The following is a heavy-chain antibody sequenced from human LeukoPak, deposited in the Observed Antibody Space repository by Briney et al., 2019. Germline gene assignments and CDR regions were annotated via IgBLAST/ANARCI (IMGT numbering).Heavy chain of an antibody. CDR2: ISGSGDST. D-gene: IGHD6-13*01. CDR3: AKLDGSSWLYYFDY. CDR1: GFTFSSYA. J-gene: IGHJ4*02. V-gene: IGHV3-23*01. Sequence: PGGSLRLSCAASGFTFSSYAMGWVRQAPGEGLEWVSIISGSGDSTYYADSVKGRFTISRDNSKNTLYLQMNSLRAEDTAVYYCAKLDGSSWLYYFDYWGQGTLVTVSS.